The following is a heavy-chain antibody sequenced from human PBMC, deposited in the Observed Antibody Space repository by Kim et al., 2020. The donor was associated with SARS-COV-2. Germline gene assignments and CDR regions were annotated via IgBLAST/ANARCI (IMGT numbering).Heavy chain of an antibody. D-gene: IGHD3-10*01. CDR3: ARGWGYYGSGRETFDV. J-gene: IGHJ3*01. V-gene: IGHV4-30-2*05. Sequence: PSLKGRVAISIATSNNQFYLRLSSVTAADTAVYYCARGWGYYGSGRETFDVWGQGTMVTVS.